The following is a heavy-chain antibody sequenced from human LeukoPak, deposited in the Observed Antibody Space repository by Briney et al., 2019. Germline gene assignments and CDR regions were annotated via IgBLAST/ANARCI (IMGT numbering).Heavy chain of an antibody. D-gene: IGHD3-16*02. CDR2: IYYSGST. CDR3: ARDENGYVWGSFRA. V-gene: IGHV4-39*07. J-gene: IGHJ5*02. CDR1: GGSLSSSSYY. Sequence: PSETLSLTCTVSGGSLSSSSYYWGWIRQPPGTGLEWIGNIYYSGSTYYNPSLESRVTMSLDTSKNQFSLKLSSVTAADTAVYYCARDENGYVWGSFRAWGQGTLVTVSS.